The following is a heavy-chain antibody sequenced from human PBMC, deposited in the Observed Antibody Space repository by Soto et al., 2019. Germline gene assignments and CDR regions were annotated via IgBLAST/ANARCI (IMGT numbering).Heavy chain of an antibody. Sequence: PGGFLRLSCAASGFAFSPAWMTWVRQAPGKGLEWVALIKSKTSGETRAYAAPVKGRFTISRDDSENTVFLQMDSLKTEDTAVYYCVIDDAARGFGELDYWGRGTLVTVSS. J-gene: IGHJ4*02. D-gene: IGHD3-10*01. CDR2: IKSKTSGETR. V-gene: IGHV3-15*01. CDR1: GFAFSPAW. CDR3: VIDDAARGFGELDY.